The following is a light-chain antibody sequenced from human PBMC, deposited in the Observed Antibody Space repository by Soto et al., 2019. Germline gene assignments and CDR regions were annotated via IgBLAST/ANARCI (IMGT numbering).Light chain of an antibody. Sequence: EIVMTQSPATLSVSPGERATLSCRASQGVSTNLAWYQQKPGQAPRLLISGASTRATGTPARFSGSGSGTEFSLTISSMQSEDFAIYYCQQYTTWPPTFGQGTKVEI. CDR1: QGVSTN. CDR2: GAS. J-gene: IGKJ1*01. V-gene: IGKV3-15*01. CDR3: QQYTTWPPT.